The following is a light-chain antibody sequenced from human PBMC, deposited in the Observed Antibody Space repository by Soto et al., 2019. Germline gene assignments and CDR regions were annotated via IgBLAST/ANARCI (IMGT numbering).Light chain of an antibody. CDR3: NSYAGSNVYV. V-gene: IGLV2-11*01. Sequence: QSVLTQPRSVPGSPGQSVTISCTGTSSHVGGYNYVSWYQQHPGKAPKLMIYDVSKRPSGVPDRFSGSKSGTTASLTISGLQAEDEADYYCNSYAGSNVYVFGTGTKVTVL. J-gene: IGLJ1*01. CDR1: SSHVGGYNY. CDR2: DVS.